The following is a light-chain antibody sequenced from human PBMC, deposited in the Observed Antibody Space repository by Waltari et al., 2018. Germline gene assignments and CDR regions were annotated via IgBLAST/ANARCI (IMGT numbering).Light chain of an antibody. V-gene: IGLV2-14*03. Sequence: QSALTQPASVSGSPGQSISISCTGTSSDVGGYDYVPWYQQYPGKAPKLMIVDVSNRPSGVSDRFSGSKSGNTASLTISGLQAEDEAYYYCSSYSTSSTLVVFGGGTKVTVL. CDR3: SSYSTSSTLVV. CDR1: SSDVGGYDY. CDR2: DVS. J-gene: IGLJ2*01.